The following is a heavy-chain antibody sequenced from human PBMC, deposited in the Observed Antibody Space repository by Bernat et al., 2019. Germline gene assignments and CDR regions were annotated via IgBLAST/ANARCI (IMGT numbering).Heavy chain of an antibody. V-gene: IGHV3-7*03. CDR2: IKQDGSEK. CDR3: ARDLAGVEYSSSDRYFDY. CDR1: GFTFSSYW. D-gene: IGHD6-6*01. Sequence: EVQLVESGGGLVQPGGSLRLSCAASGFTFSSYWMSWVRQAPGKGLEWVANIKQDGSEKYYVDSVKGRFTISRDNAKNSLYLQMNSLRAEDTAVYYCARDLAGVEYSSSDRYFDYWGQGTLVTVSS. J-gene: IGHJ4*02.